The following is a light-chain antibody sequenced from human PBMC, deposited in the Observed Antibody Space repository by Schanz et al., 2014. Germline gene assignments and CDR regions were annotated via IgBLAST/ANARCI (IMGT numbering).Light chain of an antibody. CDR1: ESISDN. CDR2: GAS. Sequence: EIVMTQSPATLSVSTGERVTLSCRASESISDNLAWYQHKPGQAPRLLIYGASTRATGIPDRFSGSGSGTDFTLTISRLEPEDFAVYYCQHYSLSPLFGQGTKVDI. CDR3: QHYSLSPL. V-gene: IGKV3-15*01. J-gene: IGKJ1*01.